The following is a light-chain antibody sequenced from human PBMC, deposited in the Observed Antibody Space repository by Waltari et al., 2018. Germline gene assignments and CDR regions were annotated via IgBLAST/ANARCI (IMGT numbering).Light chain of an antibody. V-gene: IGKV1-5*03. CDR3: QQYNSSYT. Sequence: DIQITTSPSTLSASVGDRVTITCRASKSISSWLAWYQQKPGKAPKLLIYKASSLESGVPSRFSGSGSGTEFTLTISSLQPDDFATYYCQQYNSSYTFGQGTKLEIK. CDR1: KSISSW. J-gene: IGKJ2*01. CDR2: KAS.